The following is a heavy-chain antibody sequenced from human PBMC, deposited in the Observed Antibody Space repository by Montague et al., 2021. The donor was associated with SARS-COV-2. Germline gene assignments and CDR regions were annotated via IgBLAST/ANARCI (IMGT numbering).Heavy chain of an antibody. Sequence: SETLSLTCTVSGGSISSSSYHWGWIRQPPGKGLEWIGSIYYSGSTYYNPSLKSRVTMSVDTPKNQFSLKLSSVTAADTAVYYCARFPTSYYYDSKAAPATPDAFDIWGQGTMVTVSS. D-gene: IGHD3-22*01. CDR2: IYYSGST. CDR1: GGSISSSSYH. J-gene: IGHJ3*02. CDR3: ARFPTSYYYDSKAAPATPDAFDI. V-gene: IGHV4-39*01.